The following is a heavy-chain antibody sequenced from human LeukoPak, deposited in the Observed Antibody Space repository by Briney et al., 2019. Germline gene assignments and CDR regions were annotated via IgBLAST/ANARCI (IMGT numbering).Heavy chain of an antibody. CDR3: ARGKWFGELLFPFDY. J-gene: IGHJ4*02. CDR1: GGSISSYY. Sequence: SETLSLTCTVSGGSISSYYWSWIRQPPGKGLEWFGYLYYSGSTNYNPSLKSRVTISVDTSKNHFSLKLSSVTAADTAVYYCARGKWFGELLFPFDYWGQGTLVTVSS. D-gene: IGHD3-10*01. V-gene: IGHV4-59*01. CDR2: LYYSGST.